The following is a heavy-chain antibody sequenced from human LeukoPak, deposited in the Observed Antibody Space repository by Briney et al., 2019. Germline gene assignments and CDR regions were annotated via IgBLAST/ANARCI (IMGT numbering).Heavy chain of an antibody. Sequence: GGSLRLSCAASEFTFSSRIMTWVRQAPGKGLEWLSSISSSSNYIYYADSVKGRFTISRDNAKNSLYLQANSLRAEDTAVYYCARGRPLLYSSGWSSDYWGQGALVTVSS. CDR1: EFTFSSRI. D-gene: IGHD6-19*01. CDR3: ARGRPLLYSSGWSSDY. J-gene: IGHJ4*02. V-gene: IGHV3-21*01. CDR2: ISSSSNYI.